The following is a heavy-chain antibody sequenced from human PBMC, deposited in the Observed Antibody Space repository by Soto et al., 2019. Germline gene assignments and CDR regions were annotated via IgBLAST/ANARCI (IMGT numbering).Heavy chain of an antibody. CDR3: ARCPPGGSGYGGGFDP. CDR1: GGTFSSYA. D-gene: IGHD6-13*01. Sequence: QVQLVQSGAEVKKPGSSVKVSCKASGGTFSSYAISWVRQAPGQGLEWMGGIIPIFGTANYAQKFQGRVTITGDGSRSTAYMELSSLRSEDTAVYYCARCPPGGSGYGGGFDPWGQGTLVTVSS. J-gene: IGHJ5*02. CDR2: IIPIFGTA. V-gene: IGHV1-69*12.